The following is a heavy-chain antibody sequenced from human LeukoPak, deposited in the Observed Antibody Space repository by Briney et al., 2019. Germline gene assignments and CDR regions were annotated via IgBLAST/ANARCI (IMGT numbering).Heavy chain of an antibody. CDR2: INLNSGGT. CDR1: GGTFSSYA. D-gene: IGHD6-19*01. V-gene: IGHV1-2*02. Sequence: GASVKVSCKASGGTFSSYAISWVRQAPGQGLEWMGWINLNSGGTNYAQKFQGRVTMTRDTSISTAYMELSRLRSDDTAIYYCARGGPSRGSGFYYFDYWGQGTLVTVSS. J-gene: IGHJ4*02. CDR3: ARGGPSRGSGFYYFDY.